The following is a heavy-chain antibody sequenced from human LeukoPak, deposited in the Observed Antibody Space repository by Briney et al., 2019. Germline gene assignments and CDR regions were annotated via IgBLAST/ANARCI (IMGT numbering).Heavy chain of an antibody. CDR1: GYIFTNYD. CDR2: INPSGGRA. V-gene: IGHV1-46*01. CDR3: ARTMVKVDYYGMDV. D-gene: IGHD3-10*01. Sequence: ASVKVSCKASGYIFTNYDMHWVRQAPGQGLEWMGIINPSGGRASYPQKFQGRVTMTRDTSTSTVYMEVSSLRSEDTAVYYCARTMVKVDYYGMDVWGQGTTVTVSS. J-gene: IGHJ6*02.